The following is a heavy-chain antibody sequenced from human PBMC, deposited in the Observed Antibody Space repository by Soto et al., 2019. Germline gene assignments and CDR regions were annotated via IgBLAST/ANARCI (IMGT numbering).Heavy chain of an antibody. CDR2: IYYSGST. V-gene: IGHV4-39*01. D-gene: IGHD3-22*01. Sequence: QLQLQESGPGLVKPSETLSLTCTVSGGSISSSSYYWGWIRQPPGKGLEWIGSIYYSGSTYYNPSHKSRVTISVDTSKNQFSLKLSSVTAADTAVYYFARWFSFYSGPSIDYWGQGTLVTVSS. J-gene: IGHJ4*02. CDR1: GGSISSSSYY. CDR3: ARWFSFYSGPSIDY.